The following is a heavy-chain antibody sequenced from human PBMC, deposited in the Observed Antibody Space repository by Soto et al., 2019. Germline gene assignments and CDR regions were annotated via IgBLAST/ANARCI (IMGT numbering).Heavy chain of an antibody. D-gene: IGHD4-17*01. CDR1: GFTFSSYD. V-gene: IGHV3-13*01. CDR2: IGTAGDT. CDR3: ARVGPLDYGDYGGTYYFDY. Sequence: PGGSLRLSCAASGFTFSSYDMHWVRQATGKGLEWVSAIGTAGDTYYPGSVKGRFTISRENAKNSLYLQMNSLRAEDTAVYYCARVGPLDYGDYGGTYYFDYWGQGTLVTVSS. J-gene: IGHJ4*02.